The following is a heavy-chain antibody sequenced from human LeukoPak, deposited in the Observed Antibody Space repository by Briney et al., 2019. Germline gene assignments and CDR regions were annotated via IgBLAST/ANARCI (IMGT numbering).Heavy chain of an antibody. CDR3: ARDRWGRSILSY. CDR1: GYTFTSYA. Sequence: ASVKVSCKASGYTFTSYAMHWVRQAPGQRLEWMGWINAGNGNTEYSQKFQGRVTITRDTSASTAYMELSSLRSEDTAVYYCARDRWGRSILSYWGQGTLVTVSS. J-gene: IGHJ4*02. V-gene: IGHV1-3*01. D-gene: IGHD3-9*01. CDR2: INAGNGNT.